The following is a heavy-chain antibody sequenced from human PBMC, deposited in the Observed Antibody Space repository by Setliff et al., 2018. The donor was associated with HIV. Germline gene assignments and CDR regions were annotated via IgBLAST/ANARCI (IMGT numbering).Heavy chain of an antibody. Sequence: PGGSLRLSCGASGFTFSSHWMYWVRQGPRKGLVWVSRINSDGSSTEYAAPVKGRFTISRDDSKNTLYLQMNSLKTEDTAVYYCVYRPDWGQGTLVTVSS. CDR2: INSDGSST. V-gene: IGHV3-74*03. J-gene: IGHJ4*02. CDR3: VYRPD. CDR1: GFTFSSHW. D-gene: IGHD4-4*01.